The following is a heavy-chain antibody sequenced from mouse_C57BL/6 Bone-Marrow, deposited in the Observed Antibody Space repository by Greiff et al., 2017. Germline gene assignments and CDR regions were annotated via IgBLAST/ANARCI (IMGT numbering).Heavy chain of an antibody. CDR1: GFTFNPYA. CDR2: IRSKSSNYAT. Sequence: EVKLEESGGGLVQPKGSLKLSCAASGFTFNPYAMPWVRPAPGKGLEWVARIRSKSSNYATYYADSVKDRFPFSSDDSQSMRYLQMNNLRAEDTASDYCVREAPLGRGVARDYWAQGTSVTVSS. V-gene: IGHV10-3*01. D-gene: IGHD4-1*01. J-gene: IGHJ4*01. CDR3: VREAPLGRGVARDY.